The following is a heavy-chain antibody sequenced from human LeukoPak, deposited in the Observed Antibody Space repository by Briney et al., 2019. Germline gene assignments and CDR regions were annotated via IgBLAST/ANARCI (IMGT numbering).Heavy chain of an antibody. V-gene: IGHV3-11*01. CDR1: EFTFSDYY. Sequence: GESLRLSCAASEFTFSDYYMSWIRQAPGKGLEWVSYISYSGDTIYYADSVKGRFTVSRDNAKNSLYLQMNSLRAEDTAVYYCARVLKRRIAAAVMYWFDPWGQGTLVTVSS. CDR3: ARVLKRRIAAAVMYWFDP. CDR2: ISYSGDTI. J-gene: IGHJ5*02. D-gene: IGHD6-13*01.